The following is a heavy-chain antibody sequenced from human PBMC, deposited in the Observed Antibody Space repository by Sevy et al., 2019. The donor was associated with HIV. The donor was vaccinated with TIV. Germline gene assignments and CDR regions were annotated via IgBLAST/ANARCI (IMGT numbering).Heavy chain of an antibody. V-gene: IGHV3-33*08. Sequence: GGSLRLSCAASGFTLSSYVMHWVRQAPGKGLEWVALLWYEGTFKYYADPVKGRFTISRDNSKDTLFLQMNSLTPEDTAVYYCARGGGYCGGDCYSIDYWGQGTLVTVSS. CDR2: LWYEGTFK. CDR3: ARGGGYCGGDCYSIDY. J-gene: IGHJ4*02. CDR1: GFTLSSYV. D-gene: IGHD2-21*02.